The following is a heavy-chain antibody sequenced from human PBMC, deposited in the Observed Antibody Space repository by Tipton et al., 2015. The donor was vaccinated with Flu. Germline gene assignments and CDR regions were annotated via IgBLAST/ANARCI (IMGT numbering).Heavy chain of an antibody. D-gene: IGHD1-20*01. CDR2: IYYSGST. CDR1: GGSISSYY. Sequence: TLSLTCTVSGGSISSYYWSWIRQPPGKGLEWIGYIYYSGSTNYNPSLKSRVTISVDTSKNQFSLKLSSVTAADTAVYYCARDGITGTIGAFDIWGQGTMVTVS. CDR3: ARDGITGTIGAFDI. V-gene: IGHV4-59*01. J-gene: IGHJ3*02.